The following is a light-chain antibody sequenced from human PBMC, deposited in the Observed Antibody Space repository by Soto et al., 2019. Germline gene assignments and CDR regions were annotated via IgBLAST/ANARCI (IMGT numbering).Light chain of an antibody. CDR2: GNR. CDR3: QSDDNSLSCYV. Sequence: QSVLRHPPSVSGARGHKFSISCTGSTSTIVAHHDVHWYQRLPGTAPKLLIYGNRNLPSGVTDQFSCSKSGASASLAITGLQAEDEADYYCQSDDNSLSCYVFGTGTKGTVL. J-gene: IGLJ1*01. CDR1: TSTIVAHHD. V-gene: IGLV1-40*01.